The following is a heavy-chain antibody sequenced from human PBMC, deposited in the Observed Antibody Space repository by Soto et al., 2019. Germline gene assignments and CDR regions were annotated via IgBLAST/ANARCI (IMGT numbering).Heavy chain of an antibody. D-gene: IGHD3-22*01. V-gene: IGHV3-64D*06. Sequence: GSLRLSCSTSGFTFRNYAMHWVRQAPGQGLDYVSAIDTGGGTYYADSVKGRFSISRDNSKNTLYLQMSSLRPEDTAVYYCVNSLQCFTSGCNFDYWGQGT. CDR2: IDTGGGT. J-gene: IGHJ4*02. CDR3: VNSLQCFTSGCNFDY. CDR1: GFTFRNYA.